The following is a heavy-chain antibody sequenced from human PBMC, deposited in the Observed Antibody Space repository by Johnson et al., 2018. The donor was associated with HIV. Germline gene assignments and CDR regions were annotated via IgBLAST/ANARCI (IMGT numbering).Heavy chain of an antibody. CDR3: AKGGQWELLAAFDI. CDR2: ISYDGTNK. V-gene: IGHV3-30-3*01. J-gene: IGHJ3*02. Sequence: QVQLVESGGRLVKPGGSLRLSCVASGFTFSSYAMHWVRQAPGKGLEWVALISYDGTNKYYADSVKGRFTISRDNSKNTLYLQMNSLRAEDTAVYCCAKGGQWELLAAFDIWGQGTMVTVSS. D-gene: IGHD1-26*01. CDR1: GFTFSSYA.